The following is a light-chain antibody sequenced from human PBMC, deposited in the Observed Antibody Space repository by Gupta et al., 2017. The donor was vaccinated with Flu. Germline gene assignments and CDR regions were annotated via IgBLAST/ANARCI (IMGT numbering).Light chain of an antibody. CDR3: QVWDSSTEI. Sequence: TFGGNNIGSKDVHWYHQKPGQAPVVVIYRDGNRPSGIPERFSGSNSGNTATLTISRAQAGDEGDYYCQVWDSSTEIFGGGTKLTVL. CDR2: RDG. CDR1: NIGSKD. V-gene: IGLV3-9*01. J-gene: IGLJ2*01.